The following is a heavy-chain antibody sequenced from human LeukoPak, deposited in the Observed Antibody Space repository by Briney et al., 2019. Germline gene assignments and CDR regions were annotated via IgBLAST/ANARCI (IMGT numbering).Heavy chain of an antibody. V-gene: IGHV3-7*01. CDR1: GFSLSNYW. Sequence: GGSLRLSCAASGFSLSNYWVTWVRQTPGTELEWVANINPGGTETYYVEPVKGRFTISRDNAKNLVYLQMNSLRAEDSAVYHCGRFGYVAGVDLRGQGTLVTVSS. D-gene: IGHD2-21*02. J-gene: IGHJ4*02. CDR2: INPGGTET. CDR3: GRFGYVAGVDL.